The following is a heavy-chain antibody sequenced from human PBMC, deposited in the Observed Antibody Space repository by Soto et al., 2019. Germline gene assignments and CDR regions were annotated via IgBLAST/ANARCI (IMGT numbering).Heavy chain of an antibody. J-gene: IGHJ5*02. D-gene: IGHD6-19*01. Sequence: ASVKVSCKTSGYIFTSYGISWVRQAPGQGLEWMGWISAYNGNTNYAQELQGRVTMTTDTSTSTAYMELRSLRSSDTAVYYCARGGQWPPTRHFDPWGQGTLVTVSS. CDR2: ISAYNGNT. CDR1: GYIFTSYG. V-gene: IGHV1-18*01. CDR3: ARGGQWPPTRHFDP.